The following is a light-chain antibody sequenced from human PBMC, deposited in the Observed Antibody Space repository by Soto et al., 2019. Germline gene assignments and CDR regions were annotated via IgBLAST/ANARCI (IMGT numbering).Light chain of an antibody. CDR2: DAS. CDR3: CSYAGSFTWV. V-gene: IGLV2-11*01. CDR1: TGDVGAYDF. Sequence: HSALTQPRSVSGSPGQSVTISCTGTTGDVGAYDFVSWYQHHPAKAPKLMIYDASKRPSGVPDRFSASKSGNTASLTISGLQAEDEADYYCCSYAGSFTWVFGGGTKVTVL. J-gene: IGLJ3*02.